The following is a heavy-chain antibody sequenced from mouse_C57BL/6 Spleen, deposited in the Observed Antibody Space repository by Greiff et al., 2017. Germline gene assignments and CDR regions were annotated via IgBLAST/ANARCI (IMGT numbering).Heavy chain of an antibody. CDR1: GYTFTDYY. Sequence: EVQLQQSGPELVKPGASVKISCKASGYTFTDYYMNWVKQSHGKSLEWIGDINPNNGGTSYNQKFKGKATLTVDKSASTAYMELRSLTSEYSAVYYCASFYYGYESYAMDYWGQGTSVTVSS. CDR3: ASFYYGYESYAMDY. V-gene: IGHV1-26*01. J-gene: IGHJ4*01. D-gene: IGHD2-2*01. CDR2: INPNNGGT.